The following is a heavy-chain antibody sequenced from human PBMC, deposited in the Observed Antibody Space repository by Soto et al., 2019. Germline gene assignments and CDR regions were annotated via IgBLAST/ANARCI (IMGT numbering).Heavy chain of an antibody. CDR2: IYHSGST. V-gene: IGHV4-4*02. CDR3: ARVAGAGTRVDY. Sequence: QAQLQESGPGLVKPSGTLSLTCAVSGGSISSSNWWSWVRQPPGMGLEWIGEIYHSGSTNYNPSLKSRVTSSVDKSKKQCSLELRSVAARGTAVYYYARVAGAGTRVDYWGQGTLVTVSS. CDR1: GGSISSSNW. J-gene: IGHJ4*02. D-gene: IGHD6-19*01.